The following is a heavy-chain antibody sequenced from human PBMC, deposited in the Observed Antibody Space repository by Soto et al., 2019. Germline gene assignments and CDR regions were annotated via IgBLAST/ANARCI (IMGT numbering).Heavy chain of an antibody. CDR1: GVTFRTYA. D-gene: IGHD1-26*01. CDR2: ISNTGGGT. CDR3: AIGRRKTSGHYVGWFDL. J-gene: IGHJ5*02. Sequence: GGSLRLSCAASGVTFRTYAMNWVRQSPGKGLEWISTISNTGGGTFYADSVKGRFTISRDNSNNTVYLQMHSLRAEDTAIYFCAIGRRKTSGHYVGWFDLWGQGTPVTVSS. V-gene: IGHV3-23*01.